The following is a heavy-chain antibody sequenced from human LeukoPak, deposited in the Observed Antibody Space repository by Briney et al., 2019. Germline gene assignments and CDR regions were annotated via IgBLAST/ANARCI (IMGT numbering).Heavy chain of an antibody. CDR2: INWNGGNT. CDR1: GFTFDDYG. V-gene: IGHV3-20*04. CDR3: ARAYSGYENYYYYYYMDV. D-gene: IGHD5-12*01. Sequence: GGSLRLSCAASGFTFDDYGMSWVRHAPGKGLDWVSGINWNGGNTVYADSVKGRFTISRDNAKNSLYLQMNSLRAEDTALYYCARAYSGYENYYYYYYMDVWGKGTTVTVSS. J-gene: IGHJ6*03.